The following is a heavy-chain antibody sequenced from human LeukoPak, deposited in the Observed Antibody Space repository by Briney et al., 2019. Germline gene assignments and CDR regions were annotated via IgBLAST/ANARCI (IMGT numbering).Heavy chain of an antibody. CDR3: ARYCSGGSCYSDHDAFDI. J-gene: IGHJ3*02. CDR1: GYIFTSFW. CDR2: IYPGDSDT. D-gene: IGHD2-15*01. Sequence: GESLKISCKGSGYIFTSFWIGWVRQIAGKGLECMGIIYPGDSDTRYSPSFQGQVTISADKSISTAYLQWSDLKASDSAMYYCARYCSGGSCYSDHDAFDIWGQGTMVTVSS. V-gene: IGHV5-51*01.